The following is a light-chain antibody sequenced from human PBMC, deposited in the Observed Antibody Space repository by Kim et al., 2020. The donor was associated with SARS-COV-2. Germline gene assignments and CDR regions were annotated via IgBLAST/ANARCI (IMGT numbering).Light chain of an antibody. J-gene: IGKJ2*01. Sequence: ASVGDRVTINCRASQSISSYLNWYQQKPGKAPKLLIYAASSLQSRVPSRFSGSGSGTDFTLTISSLQPEDFATYYCQQSYSTLSYTFGQGTKLEI. CDR2: AAS. CDR1: QSISSY. V-gene: IGKV1-39*01. CDR3: QQSYSTLSYT.